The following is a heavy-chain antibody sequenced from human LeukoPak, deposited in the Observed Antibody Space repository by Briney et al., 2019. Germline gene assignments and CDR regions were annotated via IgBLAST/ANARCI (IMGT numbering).Heavy chain of an antibody. CDR3: ARGGYYYLDV. J-gene: IGHJ6*03. V-gene: IGHV4-39*07. CDR2: IYYSGTT. Sequence: SETLSLTCTVSGGSISSSDYYWGWIRQPPGKGLEWIASIYYSGTTHYNPSHQSRVTMSVDTSKNQFSLKLHSVTAADTAVYYCARGGYYYLDVWGRGTTVTVSS. CDR1: GGSISSSDYY.